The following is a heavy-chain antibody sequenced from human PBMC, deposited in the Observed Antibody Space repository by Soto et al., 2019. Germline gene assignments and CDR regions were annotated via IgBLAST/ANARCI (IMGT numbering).Heavy chain of an antibody. J-gene: IGHJ5*02. D-gene: IGHD3-3*01. V-gene: IGHV1-18*04. CDR2: ISAYNGNT. Sequence: ASVKVSCKASGYTFTSYGISWVRQAPGQGLEWMGWISAYNGNTNYAQKLQGRVTMTTDTSTSTAYMELRSLRSDDTAVYYCARKYYDFWSGHYSWFDPWGQGTLVTVSS. CDR3: ARKYYDFWSGHYSWFDP. CDR1: GYTFTSYG.